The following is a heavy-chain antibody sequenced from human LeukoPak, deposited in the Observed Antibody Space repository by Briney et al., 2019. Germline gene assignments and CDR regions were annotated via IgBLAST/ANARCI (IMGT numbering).Heavy chain of an antibody. D-gene: IGHD5-12*01. CDR2: IYYSGST. Sequence: SETLSLTRAVYGGSFSGYYWSWIRQPPGKGLEWIGYIYYSGSTNYNPSLKSRVTISVDTSKNQFSLKLSSVTAADTAVYYCASSIVASDYYFDYWGQGTLVTVSS. J-gene: IGHJ4*02. V-gene: IGHV4-59*01. CDR1: GGSFSGYY. CDR3: ASSIVASDYYFDY.